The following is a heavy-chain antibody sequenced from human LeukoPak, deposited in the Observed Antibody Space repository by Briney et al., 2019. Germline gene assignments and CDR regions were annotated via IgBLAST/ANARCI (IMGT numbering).Heavy chain of an antibody. D-gene: IGHD6-13*01. J-gene: IGHJ4*02. CDR2: IGGSAGGT. CDR3: AKAASAAGRQWPFDY. CDR1: GFTFSIYA. V-gene: IGHV3-23*01. Sequence: PGGSLRLSCAASGFTFSIYAMTWVRQAPGKGLDWVSVIGGSAGGTYNADSVKGRFTISRDNSKNTLYLQMNSLRAEDTAVYYCAKAASAAGRQWPFDYWGQGTLVTVSS.